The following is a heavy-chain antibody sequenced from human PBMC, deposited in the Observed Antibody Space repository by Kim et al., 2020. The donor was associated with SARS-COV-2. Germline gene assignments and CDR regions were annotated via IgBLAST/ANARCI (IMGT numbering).Heavy chain of an antibody. J-gene: IGHJ6*02. CDR3: ARGPGGMDV. CDR2: INTNTGNP. CDR1: GYTLTSNP. Sequence: ASVKVSCKASGYTLTSNPVNWVRQAPGQGLEWMGWINTNTGNPTYAQGFTGRFVFSLDTSVSTAYLQISSLRAEDTAVYFCARGPGGMDVGGQGTTVTVS. V-gene: IGHV7-4-1*02.